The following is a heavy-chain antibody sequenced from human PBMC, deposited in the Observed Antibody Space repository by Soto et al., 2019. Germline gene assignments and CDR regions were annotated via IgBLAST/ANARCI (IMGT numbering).Heavy chain of an antibody. Sequence: PSETLSLTCTVSGGSISSYYWSWIRLPPGKGLEWIGYVSYSGSANYNPSLKSRVTISIDMSKNQFSLKLSSVTAADTAIYYCATSGYCTSTSCYSFDYWGQGALVT. CDR2: VSYSGSA. CDR1: GGSISSYY. J-gene: IGHJ4*02. V-gene: IGHV4-59*08. CDR3: ATSGYCTSTSCYSFDY. D-gene: IGHD2-2*01.